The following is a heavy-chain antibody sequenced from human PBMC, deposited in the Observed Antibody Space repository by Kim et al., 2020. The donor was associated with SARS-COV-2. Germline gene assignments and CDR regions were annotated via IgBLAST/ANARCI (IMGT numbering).Heavy chain of an antibody. CDR2: LSSSGGAT. Sequence: GGSLRLSCTASGFTFSRYSMTWVRQAPGKGLEWVSALSSSGGATYYADSVKGRFTISRDNSEKTLFLQLSSLTADDTAVYYCAKYPYQGVWSGSYMDVWG. V-gene: IGHV3-23*01. D-gene: IGHD2-8*01. CDR1: GFTFSRYS. CDR3: AKYPYQGVWSGSYMDV. J-gene: IGHJ6*01.